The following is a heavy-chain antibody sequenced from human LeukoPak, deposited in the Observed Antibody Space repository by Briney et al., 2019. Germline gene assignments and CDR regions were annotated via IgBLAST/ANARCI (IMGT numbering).Heavy chain of an antibody. CDR3: ARQIDSSSYDAFDI. CDR2: IWYDGGNK. V-gene: IGHV3-33*01. J-gene: IGHJ3*02. CDR1: GYTFSSYG. Sequence: PGGSLRLSCAATGYTFSSYGMHWVRQAPGKGLEWLALIWYDGGNKYYADSVKGRFTISRDNSENTLYLQMNSLKAEDTAIYYCARQIDSSSYDAFDIWGQGTMVTVFS. D-gene: IGHD6-6*01.